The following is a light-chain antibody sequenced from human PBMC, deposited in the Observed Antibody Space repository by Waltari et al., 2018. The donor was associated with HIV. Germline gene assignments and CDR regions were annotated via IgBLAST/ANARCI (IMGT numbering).Light chain of an antibody. J-gene: IGLJ2*01. V-gene: IGLV3-25*03. CDR2: KDS. Sequence: SYELTQPPSVSVSPGQTARITCSGDALPKQYAYWYQQKAGQAPVWVISKDSERPSGIPERFSGSSSGTTVTLTISGVQAEDEADYNCQSADSSGTDLIFGGGTKLTVL. CDR3: QSADSSGTDLI. CDR1: ALPKQY.